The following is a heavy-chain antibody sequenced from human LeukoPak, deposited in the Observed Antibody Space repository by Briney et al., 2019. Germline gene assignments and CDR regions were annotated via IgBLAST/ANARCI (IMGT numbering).Heavy chain of an antibody. J-gene: IGHJ3*02. CDR1: GFTFSSYA. V-gene: IGHV3-53*01. Sequence: GGSLRLSCAASGFTFSSYAMSWVRQAPGKGLEWVSVSYTGGSASYADSVKGRFTISRDNSKNTLHLQMTSLTAEDTAVYYCARGPVVLRGFDIWGQGTMVTVSS. CDR2: SYTGGSA. D-gene: IGHD3-10*02. CDR3: ARGPVVLRGFDI.